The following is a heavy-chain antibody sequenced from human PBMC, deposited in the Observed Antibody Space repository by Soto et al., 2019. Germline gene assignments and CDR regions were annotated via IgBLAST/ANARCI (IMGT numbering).Heavy chain of an antibody. CDR3: ARDMYSSSWCMDV. J-gene: IGHJ6*03. V-gene: IGHV3-11*01. D-gene: IGHD6-13*01. CDR2: ISSSGSTI. CDR1: GFTFSDYY. Sequence: GGSLRLSCAASGFTFSDYYMSWIRQAPGKGLEWVSYISSSGSTIYYADSVKGRFTISRDNAKNSLYLQMNSLRAEDTAVYYCARDMYSSSWCMDVWGKGTTVTVSS.